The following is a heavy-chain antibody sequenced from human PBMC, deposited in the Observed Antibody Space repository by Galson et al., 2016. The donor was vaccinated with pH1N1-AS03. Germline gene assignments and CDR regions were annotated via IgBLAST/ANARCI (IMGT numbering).Heavy chain of an antibody. CDR1: GFTINNNY. J-gene: IGHJ2*01. CDR3: ARDRHYYDYIWGTYRYYWYFDL. Sequence: SLRLSCAASGFTINNNYMSWVRQAPGKGLEWVSVIYGGGDTFYADSVKGRFTISRDNSKNTLYLQMNSLRAEDTAVYYCARDRHYYDYIWGTYRYYWYFDLWGRGTLVTVSS. V-gene: IGHV3-66*01. CDR2: IYGGGDT. D-gene: IGHD3-16*02.